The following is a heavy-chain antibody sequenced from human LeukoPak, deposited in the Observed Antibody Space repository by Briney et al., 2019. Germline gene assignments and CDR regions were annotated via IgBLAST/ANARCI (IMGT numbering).Heavy chain of an antibody. Sequence: SETLSLTCTVSGGSISSYYWSWIRQPPGKGLEWIGYIYYSGSTNYNPSLKSRVTISIDTSKNQFSLKLMSVTAADTAVYFCARDGPYDSDAFHFWGQGTVVAVSS. V-gene: IGHV4-59*12. D-gene: IGHD3-22*01. CDR1: GGSISSYY. J-gene: IGHJ3*01. CDR3: ARDGPYDSDAFHF. CDR2: IYYSGST.